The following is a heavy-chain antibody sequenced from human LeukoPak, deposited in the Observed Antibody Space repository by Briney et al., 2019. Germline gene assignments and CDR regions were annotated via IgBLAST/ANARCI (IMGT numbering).Heavy chain of an antibody. CDR1: GFSFTNYW. CDR3: VSQEVVPH. Sequence: GGSLRPSCAASGFSFTNYWMSWVRQAPGKGLEWVANVKEDGTTKQYVDSVKGRFTISRDNAKNSLYLQMDSLRAEDTAVYYCVSQEVVPHWGQGTLVPVSS. D-gene: IGHD2-15*01. V-gene: IGHV3-7*01. CDR2: VKEDGTTK. J-gene: IGHJ4*02.